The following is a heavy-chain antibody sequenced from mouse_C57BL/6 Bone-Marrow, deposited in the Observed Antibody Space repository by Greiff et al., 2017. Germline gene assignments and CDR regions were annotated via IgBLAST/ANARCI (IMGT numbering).Heavy chain of an antibody. V-gene: IGHV1-36*01. J-gene: IGHJ2*01. CDR3: ARGYYYGGYYFDY. CDR2: AYPYNGGT. D-gene: IGHD1-1*01. Sequence: EVQLVESGPVLVKPGPSVKISCKASGFTFTDYYMHWVKQSHGTSLGRIGLAYPYNGGTRYNQKFKGKATLTVDTSSSAAYMELNGLTSEDSAVYYGARGYYYGGYYFDYWGQGTTLTVSS. CDR1: GFTFTDYY.